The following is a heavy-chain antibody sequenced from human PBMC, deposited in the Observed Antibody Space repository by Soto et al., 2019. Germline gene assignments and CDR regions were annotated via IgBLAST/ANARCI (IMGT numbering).Heavy chain of an antibody. CDR1: GGSFSGYY. J-gene: IGHJ4*02. D-gene: IGHD5-18*01. Sequence: KTXATLSLTCAVYGGSFSGYYWSWIRQPPGKGLEWIGEINHSGSTNYNPSLKSRVTISVDTSKNQFSLKLSSVTAADTAVYYCARGSHTAMDYWGQGTLVTVSS. CDR2: INHSGST. CDR3: ARGSHTAMDY. V-gene: IGHV4-34*01.